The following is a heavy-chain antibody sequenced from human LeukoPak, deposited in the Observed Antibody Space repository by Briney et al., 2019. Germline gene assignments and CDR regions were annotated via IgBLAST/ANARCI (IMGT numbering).Heavy chain of an antibody. CDR2: IHISGST. CDR3: AREPVAGNQAYFDY. V-gene: IGHV4-4*07. D-gene: IGHD6-19*01. CDR1: SGSISSYY. Sequence: SETLSLTCTVSSGSISSYYWSWIRQPAGKGLEWIGRIHISGSTNYNPSLKSRVTISVDTSKNQFSLKLSSVTAADTAVYYCAREPVAGNQAYFDYWGQGTLVTVSS. J-gene: IGHJ4*02.